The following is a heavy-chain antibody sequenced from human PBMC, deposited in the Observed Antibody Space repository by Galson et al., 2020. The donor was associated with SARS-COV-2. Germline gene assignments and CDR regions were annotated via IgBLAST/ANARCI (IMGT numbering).Heavy chain of an antibody. V-gene: IGHV4-39*01. CDR2: IYYSGST. Sequence: SETMSLTCTVYARSISSSSSCWGRIRQPPGKGLEWLGSIYYSGSTYYNPTLKSRVTISVDTSKNQFTLKLSSVTAADTAVYYCATHGPLLWVGDSWGYFDYWGQGTLVIVSS. D-gene: IGHD3-10*01. CDR3: ATHGPLLWVGDSWGYFDY. J-gene: IGHJ4*02. CDR1: ARSISSSSSC.